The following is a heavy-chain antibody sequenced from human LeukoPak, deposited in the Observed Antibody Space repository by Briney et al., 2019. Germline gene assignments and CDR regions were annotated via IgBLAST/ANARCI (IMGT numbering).Heavy chain of an antibody. CDR3: AAEGYYDSSGYTPFDY. CDR1: GFTFSSYG. V-gene: IGHV3-33*01. Sequence: QAGGSLRLSCAASGFTFSSYGMHWVRQAPGKGLEWVAVIWYDGSNKYYADSVKGRFTISRDNSKNTLNLQMNSLRAEDTAVYYCAAEGYYDSSGYTPFDYWGQGTLVTVSS. D-gene: IGHD3-22*01. CDR2: IWYDGSNK. J-gene: IGHJ4*02.